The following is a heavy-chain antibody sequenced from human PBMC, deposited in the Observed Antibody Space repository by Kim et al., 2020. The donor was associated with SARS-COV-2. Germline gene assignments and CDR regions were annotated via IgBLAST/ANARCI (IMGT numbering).Heavy chain of an antibody. CDR3: TRRGCSGGSCYWYFDL. Sequence: SVKGRFTISRDDSKNTAYLQMNSLKTEDTAVYYCTRRGCSGGSCYWYFDLWGRGTLVTVSS. V-gene: IGHV3-73*01. J-gene: IGHJ2*01. D-gene: IGHD2-15*01.